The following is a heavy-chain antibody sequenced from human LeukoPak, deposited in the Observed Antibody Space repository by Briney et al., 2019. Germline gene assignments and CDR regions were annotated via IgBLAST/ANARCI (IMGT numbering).Heavy chain of an antibody. CDR3: ATYRSSGTWFQFHH. V-gene: IGHV4-34*01. D-gene: IGHD3-22*01. CDR2: INDRGST. CDR1: GESFNDFS. Sequence: SETLSLTCAVSGESFNDFSLNWIRQSPGKGLEWIGEINDRGSTSYNPSLKSRVTISRDTSKSQVSLRLSSVTVADTAIYYCATYRSSGTWFQFHHWGQGTLATVSS. J-gene: IGHJ1*01.